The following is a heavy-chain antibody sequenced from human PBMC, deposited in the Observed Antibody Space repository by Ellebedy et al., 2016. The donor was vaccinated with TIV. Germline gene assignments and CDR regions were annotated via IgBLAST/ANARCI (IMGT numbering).Heavy chain of an antibody. J-gene: IGHJ4*02. Sequence: GGSLRLXXAASGFTFYNYAMSWVRQAPGRGLEWVSAISDSGGSTYYADSVKGRFTISRDNFKNTLNLQMHSLRVEDTAVYYCAKSRNGRATAGDNWGQGTLVTVSS. CDR3: AKSRNGRATAGDN. CDR2: ISDSGGST. D-gene: IGHD1-26*01. V-gene: IGHV3-23*01. CDR1: GFTFYNYA.